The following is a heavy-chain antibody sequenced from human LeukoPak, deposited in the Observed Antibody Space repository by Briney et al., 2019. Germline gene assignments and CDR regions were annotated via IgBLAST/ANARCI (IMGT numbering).Heavy chain of an antibody. J-gene: IGHJ4*02. V-gene: IGHV4-61*02. CDR3: ARGYDYSNYDAPSDY. Sequence: SETLSLTCTVYGGSISSGSYYWSWIRQPAGKGLEWIGRIYTSGSTNYNPSLKSRVTISVDTSKNQFSLKLSSVTAADTAVYYCARGYDYSNYDAPSDYWGQGTLVTVSS. D-gene: IGHD4-11*01. CDR2: IYTSGST. CDR1: GGSISSGSYY.